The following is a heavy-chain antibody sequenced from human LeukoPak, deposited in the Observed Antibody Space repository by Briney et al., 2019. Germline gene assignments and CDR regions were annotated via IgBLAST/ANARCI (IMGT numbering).Heavy chain of an antibody. CDR3: ARGGVYTDS. Sequence: ASVKVSCKASGYTLTGYYMHWVRQAPGQGLEWMGWINPDNGVTNYAQKFQGRVTMTRDTSISTLYMDLSRLRSDDTAVYFCARGGVYTDSWGQGTLVTVSS. V-gene: IGHV1-2*02. D-gene: IGHD5/OR15-5a*01. J-gene: IGHJ4*02. CDR2: INPDNGVT. CDR1: GYTLTGYY.